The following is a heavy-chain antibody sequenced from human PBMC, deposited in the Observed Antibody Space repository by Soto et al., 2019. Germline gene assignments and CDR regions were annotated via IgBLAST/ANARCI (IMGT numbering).Heavy chain of an antibody. D-gene: IGHD3-16*01. CDR2: IWDDGGNK. CDR3: SRVSGLGTGELGFDY. Sequence: QVQLVESGGGVVQPGRSLRLSCAASGFTFSSYGIHWVRQAPGNGLEWVAAIWDDGGNKYYTDSVKGRFTISRDNSKNTVYLQMTNLRAEDTAVYYCSRVSGLGTGELGFDYWGQGTLVIVSS. CDR1: GFTFSSYG. V-gene: IGHV3-33*01. J-gene: IGHJ4*02.